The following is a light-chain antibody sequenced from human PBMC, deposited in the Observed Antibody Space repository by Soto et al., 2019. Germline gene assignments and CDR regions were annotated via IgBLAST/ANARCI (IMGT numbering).Light chain of an antibody. V-gene: IGKV1-9*01. CDR3: QQLNSFPIP. Sequence: IQLTQSPSSLSASVGDRVTISCRASQGIANFLDWYQQKPGKAPKLLIYGASTLQSGVPLRFSGSGSGTDFTLTIRSLQPEDFATYYCQQLNSFPIPFGPGTKVDIK. CDR2: GAS. CDR1: QGIANF. J-gene: IGKJ3*01.